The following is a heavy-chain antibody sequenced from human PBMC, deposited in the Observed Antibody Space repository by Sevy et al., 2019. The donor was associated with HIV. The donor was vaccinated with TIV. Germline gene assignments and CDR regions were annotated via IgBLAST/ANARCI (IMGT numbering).Heavy chain of an antibody. Sequence: ASVKVSCKASGYTFTSYGISWVRQAPGQGLEWMGWIGTYNGNIKFAQKLQGRVTMTTDTSTSTAYMELTSLRSDDTAVYYCARGSSSSWYSLNFDFWGQGTLVTVSS. CDR3: ARGSSSSWYSLNFDF. V-gene: IGHV1-18*01. CDR1: GYTFTSYG. CDR2: IGTYNGNI. D-gene: IGHD6-13*01. J-gene: IGHJ4*02.